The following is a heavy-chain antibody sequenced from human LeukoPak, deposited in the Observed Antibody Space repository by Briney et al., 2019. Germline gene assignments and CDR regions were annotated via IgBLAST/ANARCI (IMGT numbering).Heavy chain of an antibody. V-gene: IGHV3-23*01. Sequence: PGGSLRLSCADSGFTFNGYAMNWVRQAPGKGLEWVSAISGNGGSTYYADSVKGRFTISRDNSESTVHLQMDSLRAEDTAVYYCAQDRLTRHCASSSCYYFDSWGQGTLVTVSS. CDR1: GFTFNGYA. CDR3: AQDRLTRHCASSSCYYFDS. D-gene: IGHD2-2*01. CDR2: ISGNGGST. J-gene: IGHJ4*02.